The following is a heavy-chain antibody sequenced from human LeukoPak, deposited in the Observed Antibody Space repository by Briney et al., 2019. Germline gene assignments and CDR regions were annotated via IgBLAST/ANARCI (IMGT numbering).Heavy chain of an antibody. CDR2: ISGSGGST. CDR1: GFTLSSYG. Sequence: GGSLRLSCAASGFTLSSYGMSRVRQAPGKGLEWVSGISGSGGSTYYADSVKGRFTISIDNSKNTLYLQMDSLRAEDTAVYYCAKDLELFDYWGQGTLVTVSS. J-gene: IGHJ4*02. D-gene: IGHD1-7*01. CDR3: AKDLELFDY. V-gene: IGHV3-23*01.